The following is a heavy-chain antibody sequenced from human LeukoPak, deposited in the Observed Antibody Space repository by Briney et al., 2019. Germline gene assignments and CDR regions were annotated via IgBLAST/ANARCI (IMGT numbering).Heavy chain of an antibody. Sequence: GESLKISCEGSLYSFTNYWIAWVRQMPGKGLEWMGIIYPGDSDTRYSPSFQGQVTISADKSISTAYLQWTGLKASDTAMYYCARRESGAWFDSWGQGTLVTVSS. CDR2: IYPGDSDT. D-gene: IGHD3-10*01. J-gene: IGHJ5*01. CDR3: ARRESGAWFDS. V-gene: IGHV5-51*01. CDR1: LYSFTNYW.